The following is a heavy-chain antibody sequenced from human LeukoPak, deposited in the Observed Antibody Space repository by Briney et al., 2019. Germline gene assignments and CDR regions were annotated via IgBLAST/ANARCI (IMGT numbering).Heavy chain of an antibody. Sequence: PAGSLRLSCAASGFTFSSHAMRWVRQAPGKGLEYVSAINSGGGSTYYANSVKGRFTISRDNSKHTLYLQMGSVRVEDMPIYYCARLSLGRGRYDMDVWGKGPTVTIFS. CDR3: ARLSLGRGRYDMDV. V-gene: IGHV3-64*01. CDR2: INSGGGST. J-gene: IGHJ6*03. CDR1: GFTFSSHA. D-gene: IGHD2/OR15-2a*01.